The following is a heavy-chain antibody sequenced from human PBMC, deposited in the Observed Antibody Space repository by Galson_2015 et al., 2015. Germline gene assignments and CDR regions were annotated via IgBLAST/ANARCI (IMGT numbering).Heavy chain of an antibody. CDR1: GSTFTNYF. V-gene: IGHV1-46*04. CDR3: ARELGGTYYFDY. J-gene: IGHJ4*02. CDR2: INPSGAAT. Sequence: SVKVSCKASGSTFTNYFIQWVRQAPGQGLEWVGAINPSGAATFYAQKLQGRVTMTRDTPTSTVYVELSSLGSEDTAVYYCARELGGTYYFDYWGPGTLVTVSS. D-gene: IGHD3-10*01.